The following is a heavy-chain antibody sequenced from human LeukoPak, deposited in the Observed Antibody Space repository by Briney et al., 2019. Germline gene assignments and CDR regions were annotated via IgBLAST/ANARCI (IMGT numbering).Heavy chain of an antibody. J-gene: IGHJ4*02. Sequence: GGSLRLSCAASGFTVRTNYMTWVRQAPGKGLEWVSGIIGGTGGTYYADSVKGRFTISRDNAKNTLYLQMNSLRAEDTAVYYCAHGSMYQLDYWGQGTLVTVSS. CDR1: GFTVRTNY. CDR2: IIGGTGGT. D-gene: IGHD2-2*01. CDR3: AHGSMYQLDY. V-gene: IGHV3-23*01.